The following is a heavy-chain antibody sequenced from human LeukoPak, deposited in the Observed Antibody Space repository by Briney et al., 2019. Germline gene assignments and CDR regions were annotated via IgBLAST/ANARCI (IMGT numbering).Heavy chain of an antibody. CDR2: IYYSGTT. D-gene: IGHD3-10*01. Sequence: SETLSLTCTVSGGSISSYYWSWIRQPPGKGLEWIGYIYYSGTTNYNPSLKSRVSMSVDTSKNQFSLKLSSVTAADTAVYYCARRSYYYGSGSYHFDYWGQGTLVTVSS. V-gene: IGHV4-59*12. CDR1: GGSISSYY. CDR3: ARRSYYYGSGSYHFDY. J-gene: IGHJ4*02.